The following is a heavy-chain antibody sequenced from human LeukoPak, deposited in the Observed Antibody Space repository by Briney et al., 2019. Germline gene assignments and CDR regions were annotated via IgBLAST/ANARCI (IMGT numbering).Heavy chain of an antibody. D-gene: IGHD3-10*01. Sequence: SETLSLTCAVYGGSFSGYYWSWIRQPPGKGLEWIGEINHSGSTNYNPSLKSRVTISVDTSKNQFSLKLSSVTAADTAVYYCARERRGIDNWGQGTPVTVSS. CDR2: INHSGST. CDR1: GGSFSGYY. J-gene: IGHJ4*02. V-gene: IGHV4-34*01. CDR3: ARERRGIDN.